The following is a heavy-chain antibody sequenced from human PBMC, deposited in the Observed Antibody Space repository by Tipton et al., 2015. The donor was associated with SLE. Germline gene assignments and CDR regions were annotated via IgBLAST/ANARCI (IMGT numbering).Heavy chain of an antibody. V-gene: IGHV4-34*01. Sequence: LRLSCAASGFSVSSNYMSWIRQPPGKGLEWIGEINHSGSTNYNPSLKSRVTISVDTSKNQFSLKLSSVTAADTAVYYCARASYDSSSYYFDYWGQGTLVTVSS. CDR3: ARASYDSSSYYFDY. D-gene: IGHD3-22*01. J-gene: IGHJ4*02. CDR2: INHSGST. CDR1: GFSVSSNY.